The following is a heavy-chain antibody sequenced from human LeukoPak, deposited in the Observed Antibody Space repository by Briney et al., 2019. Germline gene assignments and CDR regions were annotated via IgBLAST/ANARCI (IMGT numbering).Heavy chain of an antibody. V-gene: IGHV4-4*07. CDR1: VGSISCCY. CDR3: ARDPMGSSTDY. D-gene: IGHD2-15*01. J-gene: IGHJ4*02. CDR2: SYTSGST. Sequence: SHTLSLTRTFSVGSISCCYWSWIPQHAGKGLEGIGRSYTSGSTNYTPSLKSRVAMSVDTTKNEFSLNLSSVTAADSAVYYCARDPMGSSTDYWGQRTLVTVSS.